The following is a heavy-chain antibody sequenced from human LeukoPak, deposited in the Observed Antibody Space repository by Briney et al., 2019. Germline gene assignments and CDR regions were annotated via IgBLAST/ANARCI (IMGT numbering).Heavy chain of an antibody. D-gene: IGHD6-13*01. CDR1: GFTLSSYA. V-gene: IGHV3-23*01. CDR2: ISDSGNT. Sequence: GGSLRLSCAASGFTLSSYAMSWVRQAPGKGLEWVSAISDSGNTYHADSVKGRFTISRDSSKNTLFLQMNRLRPEDTAVYYCARGDKQLVFNRNKGGFDPWGQGTLVTVSS. J-gene: IGHJ5*02. CDR3: ARGDKQLVFNRNKGGFDP.